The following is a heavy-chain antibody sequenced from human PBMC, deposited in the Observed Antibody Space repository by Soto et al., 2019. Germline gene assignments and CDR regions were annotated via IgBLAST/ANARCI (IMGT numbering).Heavy chain of an antibody. CDR2: IYYSGST. CDR3: AREEEAYYDFWSGSRRMDV. D-gene: IGHD3-3*01. J-gene: IGHJ6*02. V-gene: IGHV4-30-4*01. CDR1: GGSISSGDYY. Sequence: PSETLSLTCTVSGGSISSGDYYWSWIRQPPGKGLEWIGYIYYSGSTYYNPSLKSRVTISVDTSKNQFSLKLSSVTAADTAVYYCAREEEAYYDFWSGSRRMDVWGQGTTVTVSS.